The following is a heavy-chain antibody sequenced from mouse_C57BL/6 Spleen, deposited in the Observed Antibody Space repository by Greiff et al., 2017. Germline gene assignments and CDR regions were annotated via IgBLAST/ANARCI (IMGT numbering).Heavy chain of an antibody. Sequence: EVHLVESGGGLVKPGGSLKLSCAASGFTFSDYGMHWVRQAPEKGLEWVAYISSGSSTIYYADTVKGRFTISRDNAKNTLFLQMTSLRSEDTAMYYCASSTMITRWFAYWGQGTLVTVSA. V-gene: IGHV5-17*01. D-gene: IGHD2-4*01. CDR2: ISSGSSTI. CDR1: GFTFSDYG. CDR3: ASSTMITRWFAY. J-gene: IGHJ3*01.